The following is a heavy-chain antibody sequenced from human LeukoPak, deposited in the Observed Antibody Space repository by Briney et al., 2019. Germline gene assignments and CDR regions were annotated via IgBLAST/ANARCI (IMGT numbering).Heavy chain of an antibody. V-gene: IGHV3-23*01. D-gene: IGHD5-18*01. Sequence: ETLSLTCAVYGGSFSGYYWSWVRQAPGKGLEWVSGISGSGGSAYYADSVKGRFTISRDNSKNTLYLQMNSLRAEDTAVYYCAIRGYSYDYGMDVWGQGTTVTVSS. CDR2: ISGSGGSA. CDR3: AIRGYSYDYGMDV. J-gene: IGHJ6*02. CDR1: GGSFSGYY.